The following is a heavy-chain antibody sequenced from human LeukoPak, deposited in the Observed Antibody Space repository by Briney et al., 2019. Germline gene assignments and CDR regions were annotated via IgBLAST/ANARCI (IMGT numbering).Heavy chain of an antibody. J-gene: IGHJ5*02. Sequence: GGSLRLSCAASGFTFSSYAMSWVRQAPGKGLEWVATINRDGSVRFYVDSVKGRFIISRDNAQNLLSLQMDSLGADDTAMYYCARLLGDATIYDLWGQGTLVTVSS. CDR3: ARLLGDATIYDL. CDR2: INRDGSVR. CDR1: GFTFSSYA. V-gene: IGHV3-7*01. D-gene: IGHD3-16*01.